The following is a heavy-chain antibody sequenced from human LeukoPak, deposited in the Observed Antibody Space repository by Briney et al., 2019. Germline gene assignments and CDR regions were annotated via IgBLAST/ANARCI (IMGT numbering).Heavy chain of an antibody. CDR2: INQDGSTK. J-gene: IGHJ4*02. CDR1: GFTFSNAW. CDR3: ARDMKGNLDY. D-gene: IGHD3-16*01. Sequence: GGSLRLSCAASGFTFSNAWMAWVRQAPGKGLEWVANINQDGSTKQYVDSVRRRFTISRDNAKNSLYLEMNSLRAEDTGLYHCARDMKGNLDYWGQGTLVTVSS. V-gene: IGHV3-7*01.